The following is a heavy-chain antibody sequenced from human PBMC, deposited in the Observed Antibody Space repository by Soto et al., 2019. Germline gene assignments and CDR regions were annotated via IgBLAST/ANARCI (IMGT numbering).Heavy chain of an antibody. CDR2: INHRGST. V-gene: IGHV4-34*01. CDR3: ARASYGMDV. Sequence: QVQLQQWGAGLLKPSETLSLTCAVYGGSFSGYYWSWIRQPPGKGLEWIGDINHRGSTNYNPSLKSRVTMSVDTSKNQFSLKLSSVPAADTDVYYCARASYGMDVWGQGTTVTVSS. J-gene: IGHJ6*02. CDR1: GGSFSGYY.